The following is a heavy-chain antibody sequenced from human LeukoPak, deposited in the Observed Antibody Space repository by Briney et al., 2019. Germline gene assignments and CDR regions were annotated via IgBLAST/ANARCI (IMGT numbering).Heavy chain of an antibody. CDR2: AYYRSKWYI. D-gene: IGHD3-10*01. CDR1: GDSFSGSPAV. J-gene: IGHJ4*02. CDR3: ARGAVRGGTNFDY. Sequence: SQTLSLTCAISGDSFSGSPAVWNWIRQSPARGLEWLGRAYYRSKWYIDYAVSVKGRITITPDTSKNQFSLQLNSVTPEDTAVYYCARGAVRGGTNFDYWGQGTLVTVSS. V-gene: IGHV6-1*01.